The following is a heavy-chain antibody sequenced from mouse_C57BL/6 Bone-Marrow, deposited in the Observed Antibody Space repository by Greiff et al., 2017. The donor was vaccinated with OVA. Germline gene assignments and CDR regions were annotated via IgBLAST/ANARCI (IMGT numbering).Heavy chain of an antibody. J-gene: IGHJ2*01. V-gene: IGHV1-4*01. CDR2: INPSSGYT. CDR3: ATGGLSHFDY. Sequence: QVQLQQSGAELARPGASVQMSCKASGYTFTSYTMHWVKQRPGQGLEWIGYINPSSGYTKYNQKFKDKATLTADKSSSTAYMQLSSLTSEDSAVYYCATGGLSHFDYWGQGTTLTVSS. D-gene: IGHD3-1*01. CDR1: GYTFTSYT.